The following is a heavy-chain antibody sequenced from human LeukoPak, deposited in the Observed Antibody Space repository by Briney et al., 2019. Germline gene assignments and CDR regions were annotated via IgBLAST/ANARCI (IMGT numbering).Heavy chain of an antibody. CDR3: ARGRQTYYYDSSGYCFDY. CDR2: INHSGST. D-gene: IGHD3-22*01. Sequence: SETLSLTCAVYGGSFSGYYWSWIRQPPGKGLEWIGEINHSGSTNYNPSLKSRVTISVDTSKNQFSLKLSSVTAADTAVYYCARGRQTYYYDSSGYCFDYWGQGTLVTVSS. J-gene: IGHJ4*02. V-gene: IGHV4-34*01. CDR1: GGSFSGYY.